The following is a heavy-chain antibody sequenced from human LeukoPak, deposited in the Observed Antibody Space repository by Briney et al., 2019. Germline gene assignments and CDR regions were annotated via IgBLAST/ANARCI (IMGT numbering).Heavy chain of an antibody. CDR2: INPNSGGT. D-gene: IGHD3-10*01. Sequence: GASVKVSCKASGYTFTGYYMHWVRQAPGQGLEWMGWINPNSGGTNYAQKFQGRVTMTRDTSISTAYMELSRLRSDDTAVYYCARVATPLWFGMYNWFDPWGQGTLVTVSS. J-gene: IGHJ5*02. CDR1: GYTFTGYY. V-gene: IGHV1-2*02. CDR3: ARVATPLWFGMYNWFDP.